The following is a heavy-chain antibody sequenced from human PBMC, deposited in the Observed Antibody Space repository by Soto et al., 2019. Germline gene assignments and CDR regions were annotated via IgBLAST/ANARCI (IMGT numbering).Heavy chain of an antibody. J-gene: IGHJ2*01. Sequence: ESGGGLVKPGGSLRLSCAASGFNFGDYYMSWIRQAPGKGLEWVSFVSSTGSYTKYSDSVGGRLTVSRDNGKNSLHLQLNSLRVEDTAVYYCARLRVGVNWYFDLWGRGTLVTVSS. CDR3: ARLRVGVNWYFDL. CDR2: VSSTGSYT. D-gene: IGHD1-26*01. V-gene: IGHV3-11*06. CDR1: GFNFGDYY.